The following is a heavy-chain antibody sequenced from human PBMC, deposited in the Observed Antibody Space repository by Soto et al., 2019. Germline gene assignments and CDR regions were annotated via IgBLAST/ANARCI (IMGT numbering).Heavy chain of an antibody. CDR1: GYTFMNYG. CDR3: AREAGVITMIVVVKFGMDV. J-gene: IGHJ6*02. CDR2: SAPYNGNA. D-gene: IGHD3-22*01. V-gene: IGHV1-18*01. Sequence: ASVKVSCKASGYTFMNYGISWMRQAPGQGLEWMAWSAPYNGNAIYAQNVQGRVTVTGDRSTSTAYMEVRSLRSEDTAVYYCAREAGVITMIVVVKFGMDVWGQGTTVTVSS.